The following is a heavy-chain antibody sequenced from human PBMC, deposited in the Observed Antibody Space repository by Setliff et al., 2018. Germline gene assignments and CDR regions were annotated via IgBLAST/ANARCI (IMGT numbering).Heavy chain of an antibody. J-gene: IGHJ4*02. Sequence: PSETLSLTCTVSPGSISRHYWSWIRQPPGTGLEWIGSIYYSGSTSYYNPSLRSRVTISVDTSKNQFSLKLSSVTAADTAVYYCARGRAGHSGHWGQGTLVTVSS. D-gene: IGHD6-19*01. V-gene: IGHV4-59*08. CDR2: IYYSGSTS. CDR1: PGSISRHY. CDR3: ARGRAGHSGH.